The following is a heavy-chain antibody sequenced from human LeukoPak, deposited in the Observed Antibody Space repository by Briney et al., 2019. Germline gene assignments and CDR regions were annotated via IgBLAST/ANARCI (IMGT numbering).Heavy chain of an antibody. Sequence: HRASVKVSCKASGYNFNNHDINWVRQATGQGLEWLGRMNPNSGNAGYAQKLQGRVTMTWDSSTNTAYLEVTALRSDDTAVYYCAKSSGDYFLDYWGQGTLVTVSS. V-gene: IGHV1-8*01. CDR1: GYNFNNHD. CDR3: AKSSGDYFLDY. D-gene: IGHD1-26*01. J-gene: IGHJ4*02. CDR2: MNPNSGNA.